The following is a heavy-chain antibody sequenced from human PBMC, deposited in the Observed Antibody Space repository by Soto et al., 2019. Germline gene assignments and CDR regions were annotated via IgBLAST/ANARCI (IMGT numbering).Heavy chain of an antibody. Sequence: LRLSCAASGFSFSNYEMNWVRQAPGKGLEWVAYISSGGDTIHYADPVRGRFTVSRDNARNSLSLQMNTLRVEDTALYYCARDRAAGGYWGQGTLVTVSS. CDR2: ISSGGDTI. D-gene: IGHD6-13*01. J-gene: IGHJ4*02. CDR3: ARDRAAGGY. CDR1: GFSFSNYE. V-gene: IGHV3-48*03.